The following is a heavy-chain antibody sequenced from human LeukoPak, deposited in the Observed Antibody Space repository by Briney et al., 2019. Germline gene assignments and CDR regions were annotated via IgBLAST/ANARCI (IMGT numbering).Heavy chain of an antibody. J-gene: IGHJ4*02. CDR2: ISGSGGST. V-gene: IGHV3-23*01. CDR3: AKDSNDNYDILTGLFDY. Sequence: GGSLRLSCAASGFTFSGYAMSWVRQAPGKGLEWVSAISGSGGSTYYADSVKGRFTISRDNSKNTLYLQMNSLRAEDTAVYYCAKDSNDNYDILTGLFDYWGQGTLVTVSS. CDR1: GFTFSGYA. D-gene: IGHD3-9*01.